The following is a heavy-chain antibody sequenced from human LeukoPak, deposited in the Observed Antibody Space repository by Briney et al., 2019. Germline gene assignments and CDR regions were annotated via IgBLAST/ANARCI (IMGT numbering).Heavy chain of an antibody. CDR3: ATFGPPATDSDWDYYYYGMDV. V-gene: IGHV1-46*01. CDR1: GYTFTSYY. Sequence: ASVKVSCKASGYTFTSYYMHWVRQAPGQGLEWMGIINPSGGSTSYAQKFQGRVTMTRDTSTSTVYMELSSLRSEDTAVYYCATFGPPATDSDWDYYYYGMDVWGQGTTVTVSS. CDR2: INPSGGST. D-gene: IGHD5-12*01. J-gene: IGHJ6*02.